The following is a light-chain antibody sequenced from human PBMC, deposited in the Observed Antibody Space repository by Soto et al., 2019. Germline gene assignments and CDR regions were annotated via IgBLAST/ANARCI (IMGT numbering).Light chain of an antibody. CDR2: MGF. CDR3: MPALQTPRT. CDR1: QSLLHKNGNNY. Sequence: DIVMTQSPLSLPVTPGEAASISCRSSQSLLHKNGNNYFNWYLQKPGQSPQLLIYMGFKRASGVPERFSGSGSGTYFTLKISRVEAEDAGVYYCMPALQTPRTFGQGTKVEIK. V-gene: IGKV2-28*01. J-gene: IGKJ1*01.